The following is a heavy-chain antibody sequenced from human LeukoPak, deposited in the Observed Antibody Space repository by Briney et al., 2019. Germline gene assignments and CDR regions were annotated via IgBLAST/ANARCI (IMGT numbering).Heavy chain of an antibody. Sequence: SETLSLTCTVSGGSSSSYYWSWIRQPPGKGLEWIGYIYYSGSTNYNPSLKSRVTISVDTSKNQFSLKLSSVTAADTAVYYCARHVSGSYSYFQHWGQGTLVTVSS. CDR3: ARHVSGSYSYFQH. CDR2: IYYSGST. J-gene: IGHJ1*01. CDR1: GGSSSSYY. D-gene: IGHD1-26*01. V-gene: IGHV4-59*08.